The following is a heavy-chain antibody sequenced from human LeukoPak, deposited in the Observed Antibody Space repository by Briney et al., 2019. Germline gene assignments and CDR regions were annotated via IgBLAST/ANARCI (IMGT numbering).Heavy chain of an antibody. J-gene: IGHJ4*02. V-gene: IGHV3-7*01. CDR2: MKHDGSDK. CDR1: GFNFSNYW. D-gene: IGHD3-10*01. CDR3: ARSGIRGVLLPVDY. Sequence: GGSQRLSCAACGFNFSNYWMRWVRQAPGKGLEWVANMKHDGSDKYYLDSLKGRFPLSRDNAQNSLSLQMNTWGPGEPAVYYCARSGIRGVLLPVDYWDQETLVTVPS.